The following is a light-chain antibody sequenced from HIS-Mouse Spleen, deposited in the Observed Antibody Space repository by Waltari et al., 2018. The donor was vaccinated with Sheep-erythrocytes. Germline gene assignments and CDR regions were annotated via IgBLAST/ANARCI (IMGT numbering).Light chain of an antibody. CDR3: CSYAGSYNHV. Sequence: QSALTQPRSVSGSPGQSVTIPCTVTSSDVGGYNSVSWYQQHPGKAPKRMIYDVSKRPSGVPDRFSGSKSGNTASLTISGLQAEDEADYYCCSYAGSYNHVFATGTKVTVL. V-gene: IGLV2-11*01. J-gene: IGLJ1*01. CDR2: DVS. CDR1: SSDVGGYNS.